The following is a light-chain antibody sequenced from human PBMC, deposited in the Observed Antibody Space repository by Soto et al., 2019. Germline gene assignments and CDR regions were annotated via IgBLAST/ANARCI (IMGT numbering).Light chain of an antibody. CDR3: QQYNNWPPIT. CDR1: QSVSNT. J-gene: IGKJ5*01. Sequence: EIVLTQSPGTLSLSPGDTATLSCLASQSVSNTYLAWYQQKPGQAPRLLIYDTSTRATGVPTRFSGSRSGTEFTLTISSLQSEDFAVYYCQQYNNWPPITFGQGTRL. CDR2: DTS. V-gene: IGKV3-15*01.